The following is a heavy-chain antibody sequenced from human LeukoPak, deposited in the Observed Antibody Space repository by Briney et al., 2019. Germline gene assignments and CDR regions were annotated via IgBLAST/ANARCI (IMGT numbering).Heavy chain of an antibody. V-gene: IGHV3-74*01. J-gene: IGHJ3*02. D-gene: IGHD3-3*01. Sequence: GGSLRLSCEASGFTFSNYWMHWVRKVPGKGLVWASRIKSDGTTISYVDSVKGRFTISRHNAKNTLYLQMNSLRAEDTAVYYCARDPRAFGAFDIWGQGTMVTVSS. CDR2: IKSDGTTI. CDR3: ARDPRAFGAFDI. CDR1: GFTFSNYW.